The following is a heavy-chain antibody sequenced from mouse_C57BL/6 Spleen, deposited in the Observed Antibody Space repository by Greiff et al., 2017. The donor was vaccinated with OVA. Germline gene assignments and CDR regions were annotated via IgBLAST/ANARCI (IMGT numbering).Heavy chain of an antibody. CDR3: ARKGLGPYCDY. D-gene: IGHD3-3*01. Sequence: QVQLQQSGPELVKPGASVKISCKASGYAFSSSWMNWVKQRPGKGLEWIGRIYPGDGDTNYNGKFKGKATLTADKSSSTAYMQLSSLTSEDSAVYFCARKGLGPYCDYGGKGTTLTVSS. J-gene: IGHJ2*01. V-gene: IGHV1-82*01. CDR1: GYAFSSSW. CDR2: IYPGDGDT.